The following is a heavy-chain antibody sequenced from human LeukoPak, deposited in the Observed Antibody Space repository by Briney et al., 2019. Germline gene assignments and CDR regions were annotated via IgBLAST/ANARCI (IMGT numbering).Heavy chain of an antibody. D-gene: IGHD6-13*01. Sequence: PSETLSLTCTVSGGSISSGSYYWSWIRQPAGKGLEWIGRIYTSGSTNYNPSLKSRVTMSVDTSKNQFSLKLSSVTAADTAVYYCAREGDIAAARGVDYWGQGTLVTVSS. CDR1: GGSISSGSYY. J-gene: IGHJ4*02. CDR2: IYTSGST. CDR3: AREGDIAAARGVDY. V-gene: IGHV4-61*02.